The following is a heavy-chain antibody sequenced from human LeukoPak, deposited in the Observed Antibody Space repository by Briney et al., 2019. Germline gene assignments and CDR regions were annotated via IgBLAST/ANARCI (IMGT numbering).Heavy chain of an antibody. J-gene: IGHJ4*02. D-gene: IGHD3-22*01. Sequence: PSETLSLTCAVYGGSFSGYYWSWIRQPPGKGPEWIGEINHSGSTNYNPSLKSRVTISVDTSKNQFSLKLSSVTAADTAVYYCARKVADSSGYYHDYWGQGTLVTVSS. CDR3: ARKVADSSGYYHDY. CDR2: INHSGST. V-gene: IGHV4-34*01. CDR1: GGSFSGYY.